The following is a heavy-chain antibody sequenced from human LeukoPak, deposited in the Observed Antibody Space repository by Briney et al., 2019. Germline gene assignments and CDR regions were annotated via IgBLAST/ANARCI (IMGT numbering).Heavy chain of an antibody. Sequence: GGSLRLSCAASGFTFSDHNMDWVRQAPGKGLEWVGRTRNKANSYTTEYAASVKGRFTISRDDSQNSMYLQMNSLKTEDTAVYYCARRAGAYSHPYDYWGQGTLVTVSS. J-gene: IGHJ4*02. V-gene: IGHV3-72*01. D-gene: IGHD4/OR15-4a*01. CDR2: TRNKANSYTT. CDR1: GFTFSDHN. CDR3: ARRAGAYSHPYDY.